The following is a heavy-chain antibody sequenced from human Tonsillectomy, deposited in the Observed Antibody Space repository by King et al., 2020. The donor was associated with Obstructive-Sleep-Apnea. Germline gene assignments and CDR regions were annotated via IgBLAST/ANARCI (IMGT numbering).Heavy chain of an antibody. CDR1: GGSISSGGYY. V-gene: IGHV4-31*03. Sequence: VQLQESGPGLVKPSETLSLTCTVSGGSISSGGYYWSWIRQHPGQGLEWIGYIYYSGSTYYNPSLKSRVTISVDTSKNQFSLKLSSVTAADTAVYYCARCQGSDYYYGMDVWGQGTTVTVSS. D-gene: IGHD6-6*01. J-gene: IGHJ6*02. CDR3: ARCQGSDYYYGMDV. CDR2: IYYSGST.